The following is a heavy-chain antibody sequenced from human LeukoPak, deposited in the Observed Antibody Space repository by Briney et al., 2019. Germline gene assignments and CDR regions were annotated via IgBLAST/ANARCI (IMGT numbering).Heavy chain of an antibody. CDR2: IKQDGSEK. J-gene: IGHJ4*02. CDR3: ARDGAYGDYVMSASGYYFDY. V-gene: IGHV3-7*01. D-gene: IGHD4-17*01. Sequence: PGGSLRLSCAASGFTFSSYWMSWVRQAPGKGLEWVANIKQDGSEKYYVDSVKGRFTISRDNAKNSLYLQMNSLRAEDTAVYYCARDGAYGDYVMSASGYYFDYWGQGTLVTVSS. CDR1: GFTFSSYW.